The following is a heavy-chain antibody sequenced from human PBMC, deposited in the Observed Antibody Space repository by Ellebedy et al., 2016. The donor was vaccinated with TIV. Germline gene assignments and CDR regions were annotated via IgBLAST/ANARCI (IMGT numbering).Heavy chain of an antibody. J-gene: IGHJ3*01. CDR2: IFMSGSM. Sequence: SETLSLTXTVSNGSFSSYYWSWIRQSAGKGLEWIGRIFMSGSMTYNPSFKSRVSMSVDASKTQVSLNLSSVTAAVTAVYYCARAPRGVVVITDSFDLWGQGTMVSVSS. CDR1: NGSFSSYY. V-gene: IGHV4-4*07. CDR3: ARAPRGVVVITDSFDL. D-gene: IGHD3-22*01.